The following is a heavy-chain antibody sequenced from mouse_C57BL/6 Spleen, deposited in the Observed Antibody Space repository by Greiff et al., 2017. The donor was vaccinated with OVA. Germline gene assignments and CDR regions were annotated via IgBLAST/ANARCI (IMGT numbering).Heavy chain of an antibody. Sequence: EVQLQESGPELVKPGASVKISCKASGYSFTGYYMNWVKQSPEKSLEWIGEINPSTGGTTYNQKFKAKATLTVDKSSSTAYMQLKSLTSEDSAVYYCARWGLITTDWGQGTTLTVSS. CDR3: ARWGLITTD. J-gene: IGHJ2*01. CDR1: GYSFTGYY. CDR2: INPSTGGT. D-gene: IGHD1-1*01. V-gene: IGHV1-42*01.